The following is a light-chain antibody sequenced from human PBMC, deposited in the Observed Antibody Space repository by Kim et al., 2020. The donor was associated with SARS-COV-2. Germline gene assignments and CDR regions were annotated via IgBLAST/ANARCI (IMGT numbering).Light chain of an antibody. V-gene: IGLV6-57*03. J-gene: IGLJ2*01. Sequence: ERPGKTLTISCTRRSGRIASNFVQWYQQRPGSAPTSVIYEDNQRPSWVPDRFSGSIDDSSNSASLTISGLKTEDEADYYCQSGRLFGGGTQLTVL. CDR1: SGRIASNF. CDR3: QSGRL. CDR2: EDN.